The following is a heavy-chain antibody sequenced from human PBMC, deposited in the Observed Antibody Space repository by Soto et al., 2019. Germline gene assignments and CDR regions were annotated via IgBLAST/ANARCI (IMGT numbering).Heavy chain of an antibody. Sequence: GGSLRLSCLASGFGFNSFNMNWIRRAPGRGLEWVASISVSGDNIYYGDSVQGRFTICRDNSKRAFLLDLTSLIVEATAVYYCARDLGLLKSLFDYWGQGTLVTVSS. CDR2: ISVSGDNI. V-gene: IGHV3-21*01. CDR1: GFGFNSFN. D-gene: IGHD3-16*01. J-gene: IGHJ4*02. CDR3: ARDLGLLKSLFDY.